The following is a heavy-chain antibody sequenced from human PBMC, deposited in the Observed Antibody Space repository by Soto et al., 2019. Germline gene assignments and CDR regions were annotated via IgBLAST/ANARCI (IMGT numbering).Heavy chain of an antibody. Sequence: QVQLVESGGGVVQPGRSLRLSCAASGFTFSSYGMHWVRQAPGKGLEWVAVISYDGSNKYYADSVKGRFTISRDNSKNTLYLQMNSLRAEDTTVYYCAKDIRKGYCSGGGCYRSYYFDYWGQGTLVTVSS. CDR2: ISYDGSNK. J-gene: IGHJ4*02. CDR1: GFTFSSYG. V-gene: IGHV3-30*18. CDR3: AKDIRKGYCSGGGCYRSYYFDY. D-gene: IGHD2-15*01.